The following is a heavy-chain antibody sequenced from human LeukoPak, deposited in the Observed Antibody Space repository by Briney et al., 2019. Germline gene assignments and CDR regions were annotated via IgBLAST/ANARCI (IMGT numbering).Heavy chain of an antibody. J-gene: IGHJ4*02. Sequence: GGSLRLSCGASGLSFSNFWMSWIRQAPGKGLERVANMNPDGSATYYLDSVKGRFTISRDNAKTSVYLQMNSLRPDDTAVYYCARTLVEVPGHSDLFDFWGQGTLVTVSS. CDR3: ARTLVEVPGHSDLFDF. D-gene: IGHD2-2*01. V-gene: IGHV3-7*01. CDR1: GLSFSNFW. CDR2: MNPDGSAT.